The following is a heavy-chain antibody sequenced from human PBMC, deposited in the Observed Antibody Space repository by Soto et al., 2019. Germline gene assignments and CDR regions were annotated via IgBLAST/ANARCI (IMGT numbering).Heavy chain of an antibody. CDR2: IYHSGST. CDR1: GGSISSDGYS. J-gene: IGHJ5*02. V-gene: IGHV4-30-2*01. Sequence: QLQLQESGSGLVKPSQTLSLTCAVSGGSISSDGYSWSWIRQPPGKGLEWIGYIYHSGSTYYNPSLKSRVAISVDRSKNQFSLNLSSVTAADTAVYYCARVLGYCSGGSCGWFDPWGQGTLVTVSS. D-gene: IGHD2-15*01. CDR3: ARVLGYCSGGSCGWFDP.